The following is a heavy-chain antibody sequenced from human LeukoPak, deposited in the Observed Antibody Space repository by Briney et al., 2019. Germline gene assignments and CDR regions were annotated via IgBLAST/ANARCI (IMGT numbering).Heavy chain of an antibody. CDR3: ARSGYPAYLDQNFDY. CDR1: GFTFSSYE. V-gene: IGHV3-48*03. Sequence: GGSLRLSCAASGFTFSSYEMNWVRQAPGKGLEWISYMSRSGDRIDYADSVKGRFTISRDNSKNSLYLQMNSLRAEDTAVYYCARSGYPAYLDQNFDYWGQGTLVTVSS. CDR2: MSRSGDRI. D-gene: IGHD6-13*01. J-gene: IGHJ4*02.